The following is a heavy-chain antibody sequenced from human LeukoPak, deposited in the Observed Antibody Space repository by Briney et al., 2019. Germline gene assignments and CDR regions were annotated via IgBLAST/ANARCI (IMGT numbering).Heavy chain of an antibody. V-gene: IGHV3-30-3*01. J-gene: IGHJ5*01. Sequence: GGSLRLSCAASGFTFSNSAMQWVRQAPGQGLEWVGFISYDGSNKYYADSVKGRFTISRDPSKSTLYLQMNSLRVEDTAVYYCARSSAGSFAWFDSWGQGTLVTVSS. CDR3: ARSSAGSFAWFDS. CDR2: ISYDGSNK. D-gene: IGHD1-26*01. CDR1: GFTFSNSA.